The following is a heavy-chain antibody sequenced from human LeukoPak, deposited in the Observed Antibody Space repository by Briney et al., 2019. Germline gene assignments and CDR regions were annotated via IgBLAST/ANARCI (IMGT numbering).Heavy chain of an antibody. CDR1: GFTSSSYW. Sequence: PGGSLRLSCAASGFTSSSYWMSWVRQAPGKGLEWVANIKQDGSEKYYVDSMKGRFTISRDNAKNSLYLQMNSLRAEDTAVYYCARWYTEPWDYWGQGTLVTVSS. CDR3: ARWYTEPWDY. V-gene: IGHV3-7*01. J-gene: IGHJ4*02. D-gene: IGHD1-1*01. CDR2: IKQDGSEK.